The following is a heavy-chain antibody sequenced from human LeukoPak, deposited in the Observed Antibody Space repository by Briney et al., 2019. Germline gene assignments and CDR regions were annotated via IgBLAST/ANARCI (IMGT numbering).Heavy chain of an antibody. CDR2: IYPDEHNI. J-gene: IGHJ4*02. D-gene: IGHD2-2*03. CDR1: GYSFPTYW. Sequence: GESLKISCQGSGYSFPTYWIAWVRQMPGKGLEWMGIIYPDEHNIRYSPSFQGQVTISADKSISTAYLQWSSLKASDTAMYYCARPPSRGYSSSFEYWGQGTLVTVSS. V-gene: IGHV5-51*01. CDR3: ARPPSRGYSSSFEY.